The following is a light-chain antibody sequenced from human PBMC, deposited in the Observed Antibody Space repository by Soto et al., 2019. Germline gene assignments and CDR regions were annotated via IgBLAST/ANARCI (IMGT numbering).Light chain of an antibody. V-gene: IGLV2-14*03. Sequence: QSVLTRPASVSGSPGQSITISCAGTSSDVGAYKYVSWYQQHPGKAPKLLIYDVSNRPSGVSDRFSGSKSGNTASLTISGLQAEDEADYYCSSYASSSTLGGVFGGGTKLTVL. CDR1: SSDVGAYKY. CDR3: SSYASSSTLGGV. CDR2: DVS. J-gene: IGLJ2*01.